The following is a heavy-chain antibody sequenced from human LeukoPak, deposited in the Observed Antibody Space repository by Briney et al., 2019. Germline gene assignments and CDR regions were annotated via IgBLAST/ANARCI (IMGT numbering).Heavy chain of an antibody. V-gene: IGHV1-69*05. CDR1: GCGFSSYA. Sequence: GAAGKVTCKASGCGFSSYAISWERLAPAPGLEWMGGIVPIFGTANYAQKFQGRVTITTDESTSTAYMELSSLRSEDTAVYYCARVFCSSTSCPFDYWGQGTLVTVSS. J-gene: IGHJ4*02. CDR3: ARVFCSSTSCPFDY. CDR2: IVPIFGTA. D-gene: IGHD2-2*01.